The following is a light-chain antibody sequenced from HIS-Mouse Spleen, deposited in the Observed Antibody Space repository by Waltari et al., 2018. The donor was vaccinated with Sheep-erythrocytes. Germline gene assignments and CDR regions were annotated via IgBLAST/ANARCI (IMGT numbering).Light chain of an antibody. V-gene: IGLV1-44*01. Sequence: QSVLTQPPSASGTPGQRVTISCSGSSANIGRNTGNWYQQLPGTAPNLLIHSNNQRPSGVPDRFSGSKSGTSASLAISGLQSEDEADYYCAAWDDSLNGPVFGGGTKLTVL. J-gene: IGLJ3*02. CDR2: SNN. CDR3: AAWDDSLNGPV. CDR1: SANIGRNT.